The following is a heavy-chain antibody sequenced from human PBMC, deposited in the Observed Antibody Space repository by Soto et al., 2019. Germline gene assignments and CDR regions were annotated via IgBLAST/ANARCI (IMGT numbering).Heavy chain of an antibody. J-gene: IGHJ1*01. CDR3: ARFLNGGDGYNSIGY. Sequence: PGGSLRLSCAASGFTFSSYAMHWVRQAPGKGLEWVAVISYDGSNKYYADSVKGRFTISRDNSKNTLYLQMNSLRAEDTAVYYCARFLNGGDGYNSIGYWRLGT. V-gene: IGHV3-30-3*01. CDR1: GFTFSSYA. D-gene: IGHD5-12*01. CDR2: ISYDGSNK.